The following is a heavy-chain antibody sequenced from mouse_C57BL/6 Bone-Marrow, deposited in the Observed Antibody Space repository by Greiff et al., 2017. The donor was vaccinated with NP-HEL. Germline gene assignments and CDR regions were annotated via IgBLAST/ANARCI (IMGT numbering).Heavy chain of an antibody. Sequence: QVQLKQSGAELARPGASVKLSCKASGYTFTSYGISWVKQRTGQGLEWIGEIYPRSGNTYYNEKFKGKATLTADKTSSKAYMELHSLTSEDSAVDFCARRFFTTVVATRYFDYWGQGTTLTVSS. J-gene: IGHJ2*01. CDR3: ARRFFTTVVATRYFDY. CDR2: IYPRSGNT. CDR1: GYTFTSYG. V-gene: IGHV1-81*01. D-gene: IGHD1-1*01.